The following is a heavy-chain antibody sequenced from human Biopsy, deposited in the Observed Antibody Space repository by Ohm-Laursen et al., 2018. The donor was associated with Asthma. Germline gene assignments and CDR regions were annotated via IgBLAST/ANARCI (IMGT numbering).Heavy chain of an antibody. Sequence: LTLTCAASGFTFSSYGMYWVRQAPGKVLEWVAVISYDGSNKYYADSVKGRFTISRDNSKNTLYLQMNSLRAEDTAVYYCASQSSGPDFWSGYYYFDYWGQGTLVTVSS. J-gene: IGHJ4*02. CDR1: GFTFSSYG. V-gene: IGHV3-30*03. D-gene: IGHD3-3*01. CDR2: ISYDGSNK. CDR3: ASQSSGPDFWSGYYYFDY.